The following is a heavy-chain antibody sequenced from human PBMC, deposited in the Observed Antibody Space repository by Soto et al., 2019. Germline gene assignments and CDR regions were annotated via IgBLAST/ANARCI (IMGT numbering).Heavy chain of an antibody. CDR2: IYHSGST. V-gene: IGHV4-30-2*01. CDR1: GGSISSGGYS. CDR3: DRDYYGSSGFDY. Sequence: SETLSLTCAVSGGSISSGGYSWSWIRQPPGKGLEWIGYIYHSGSTYYNPSLKSRVTISVDRSKNQFSLKLSSVTAADTAVYYCDRDYYGSSGFDYWGQGTLVTVSS. J-gene: IGHJ4*02. D-gene: IGHD3-22*01.